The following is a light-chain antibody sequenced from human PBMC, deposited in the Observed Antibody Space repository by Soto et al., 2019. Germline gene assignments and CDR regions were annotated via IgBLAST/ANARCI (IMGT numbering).Light chain of an antibody. J-gene: IGLJ1*01. CDR3: AAWDDNLSTYV. CDR1: SSIIGTNF. Sequence: QSALTQPPSAAGTPGQSVSVACSCYSSIIGTNFVYWYQQLPGTAPRVLIHSNNQRPSGVPDRFSGSKSGTSASLAISGLRSEDEADYYCAAWDDNLSTYVFGSGTKVTVL. V-gene: IGLV1-47*02. CDR2: SNN.